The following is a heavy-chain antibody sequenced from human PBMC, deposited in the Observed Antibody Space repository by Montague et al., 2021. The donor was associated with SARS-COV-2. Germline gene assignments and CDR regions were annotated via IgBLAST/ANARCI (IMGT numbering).Heavy chain of an antibody. J-gene: IGHJ4*02. CDR2: MHSTGST. CDR3: ARAVVGAKTATIES. V-gene: IGHV4-59*01. CDR1: GGSINNYF. D-gene: IGHD2-15*01. Sequence: SETLSLTCSVSGGSINNYFWGWIRQSPGKGLGWVGYMHSTGSTAYNPSLKSGVIISVDTSKTQISLKLSSVSAADTALYYCARAVVGAKTATIESWGQGTLVTVSS.